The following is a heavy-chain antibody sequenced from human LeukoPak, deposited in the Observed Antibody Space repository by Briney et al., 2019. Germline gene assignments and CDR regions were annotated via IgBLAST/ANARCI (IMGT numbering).Heavy chain of an antibody. CDR1: GGSINNYH. Sequence: SETLSLTCTVSGGSINNYHWDWIRQPPGKGLEWIGSIYYTGSTNYKPSLKSRVTMSVDTSKNQFSLMLNSVTAADTAVYYCVRPTKVTTVDWYFDLWGRGTLVTVSS. CDR2: IYYTGST. V-gene: IGHV4-59*08. CDR3: VRPTKVTTVDWYFDL. J-gene: IGHJ2*01. D-gene: IGHD4-11*01.